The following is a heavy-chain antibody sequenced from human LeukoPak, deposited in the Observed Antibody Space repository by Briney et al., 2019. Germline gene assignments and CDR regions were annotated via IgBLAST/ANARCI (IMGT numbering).Heavy chain of an antibody. V-gene: IGHV4-59*01. J-gene: IGHJ4*02. CDR1: GGSISGYY. CDR2: IYYSGNT. Sequence: PSETLSLTCTVSGGSISGYYWTWIRQPPGKGLEWFGYIYYSGNTNYNPSLKSRVTISVDTSKNQFSLQLTFVTAADTAIYYCARLRSNSFPDYWGQGTLVTVSS. CDR3: ARLRSNSFPDY. D-gene: IGHD6-13*01.